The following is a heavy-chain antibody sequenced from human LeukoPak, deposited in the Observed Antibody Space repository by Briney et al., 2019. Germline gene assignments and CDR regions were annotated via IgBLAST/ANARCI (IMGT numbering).Heavy chain of an antibody. D-gene: IGHD6-13*01. CDR2: MNPNSGNT. CDR1: GYTFTSCD. V-gene: IGHV1-8*01. CDR3: ARAPGSSFAWFDP. Sequence: GASVKVSCKASGYTFTSCDINWVRQATGQGLEWMGWMNPNSGNTGYAQKFQGRVTMTRNTSISTAYMELSSLRSEDTAVYYCARAPGSSFAWFDPWGQGTLVTVSS. J-gene: IGHJ5*02.